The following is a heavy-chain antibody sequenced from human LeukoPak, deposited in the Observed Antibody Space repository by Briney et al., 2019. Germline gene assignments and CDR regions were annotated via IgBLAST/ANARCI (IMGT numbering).Heavy chain of an antibody. J-gene: IGHJ3*02. CDR1: GFTFSSYS. V-gene: IGHV3-48*02. CDR2: ISSSSTI. Sequence: GGSLRLSCAASGFTFSSYSMNWVRQAPGKGLEWVSYISSSSTINYADSVKGRFTISRDNAKNSLYLQMNSLRDEDTAVYYCARDVWIWGQGTMVTVSS. CDR3: ARDVWI. D-gene: IGHD2-8*01.